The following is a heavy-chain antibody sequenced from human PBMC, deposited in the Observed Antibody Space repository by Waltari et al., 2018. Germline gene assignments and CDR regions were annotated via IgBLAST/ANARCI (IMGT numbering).Heavy chain of an antibody. Sequence: EVQLVESGGGLVKPGGSLRLSCAGSGFSFSSYTINWVRQAPGKGLEWVSSINRDDTYIYYADSVRGRFTISRDNAKNSMYHQMTSLRADDTAVYYCAREGAWYDFDYWGQGILVTVSS. CDR3: AREGAWYDFDY. CDR1: GFSFSSYT. CDR2: INRDDTYI. D-gene: IGHD6-19*01. J-gene: IGHJ4*02. V-gene: IGHV3-21*02.